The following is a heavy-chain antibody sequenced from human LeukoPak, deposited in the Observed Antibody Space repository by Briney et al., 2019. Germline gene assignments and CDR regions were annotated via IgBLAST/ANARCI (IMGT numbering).Heavy chain of an antibody. CDR1: GFTFSGYA. CDR3: AKDHLPYFPAPSWDL. J-gene: IGHJ2*01. Sequence: QAGGSLRLSCAASGFTFSGYAMSWVRQAPGKGLEWVSAISGSGGSTYYADSVKGRFTISRDNSKNTLYLQMNSLRAEDTAVYYCAKDHLPYFPAPSWDLWGRGTLVTVSS. V-gene: IGHV3-23*01. D-gene: IGHD3-9*01. CDR2: ISGSGGST.